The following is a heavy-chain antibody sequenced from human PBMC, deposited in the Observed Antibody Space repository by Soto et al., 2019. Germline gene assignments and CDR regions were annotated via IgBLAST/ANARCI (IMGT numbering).Heavy chain of an antibody. CDR2: ISAYNDKM. V-gene: IGHV1-18*01. Sequence: ASVKVSCKASGFTFSDYGFYWVRQAPGHGLEWMGWISAYNDKMQTAQKFQGRVTVTTDAPTSTAYMELRSLTSDDTAIYYCARGGYFVCFVSRNSHYHVLNSCATGPTSTLSW. CDR1: GFTFSDYG. CDR3: ARGGYFVCFVSRNSHYHVLNSCATGPTSTLS. D-gene: IGHD3-10*02. J-gene: IGHJ5*01.